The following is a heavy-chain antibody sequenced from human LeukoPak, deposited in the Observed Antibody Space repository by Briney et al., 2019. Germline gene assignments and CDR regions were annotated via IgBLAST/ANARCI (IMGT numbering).Heavy chain of an antibody. V-gene: IGHV3-30*18. CDR3: AKLRS. CDR1: GFTFSSYG. Sequence: GGSLRLSCAASGFTFSSYGMHWVRQAPGKGLEWVAVISYDGSNKYYADSVKGRFTISRDNSKSTLYLQMNGLRAEDTAVYYCAKLRSWGQGTLVTVSS. D-gene: IGHD4/OR15-4a*01. CDR2: ISYDGSNK. J-gene: IGHJ4*02.